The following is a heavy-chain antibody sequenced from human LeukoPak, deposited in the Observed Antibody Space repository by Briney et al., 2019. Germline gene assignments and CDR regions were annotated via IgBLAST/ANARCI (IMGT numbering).Heavy chain of an antibody. J-gene: IGHJ4*02. D-gene: IGHD4-23*01. CDR1: GFTFSSYA. V-gene: IGHV3-23*01. Sequence: GGSLRLSCAASGFTFSSYAMSWVRQAPGKGLEWVSSISDSGGYTPYADSVKGRFTISRDNSKNTLYLQMNSLRAEDTAVYYCAKCLNPTVVTSSGLSEYYYFDYWGQGTLVTVSS. CDR2: ISDSGGYT. CDR3: AKCLNPTVVTSSGLSEYYYFDY.